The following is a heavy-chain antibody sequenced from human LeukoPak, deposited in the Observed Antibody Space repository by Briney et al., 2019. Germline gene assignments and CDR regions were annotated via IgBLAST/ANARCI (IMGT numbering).Heavy chain of an antibody. Sequence: GGYLRRSCAASGFTFSSYTMHWVRPAPGKGLECVSAISSNGGSTYYANSVKGRFTISRDNPKNTLYLQMGSLRAEDMAVYYCARVAPARVYDYWGQGTLVTVSS. V-gene: IGHV3-64*01. CDR1: GFTFSSYT. CDR3: ARVAPARVYDY. CDR2: ISSNGGST. D-gene: IGHD2-21*01. J-gene: IGHJ4*02.